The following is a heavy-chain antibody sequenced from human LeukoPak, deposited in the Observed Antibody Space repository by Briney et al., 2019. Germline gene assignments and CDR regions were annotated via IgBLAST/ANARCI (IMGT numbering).Heavy chain of an antibody. D-gene: IGHD3-10*01. CDR3: AKVFLWFGELSFYFDY. CDR2: ISYDGSNK. V-gene: IGHV3-30*18. Sequence: PGGSLRLSCAASGFTFSSYGMHWVRQAPGKGLEWVAVISYDGSNKYYADSVKGRFTISRDNSKNTLYLQMNSLRAEDTAVYYCAKVFLWFGELSFYFDYWGQGTLVTVSS. CDR1: GFTFSSYG. J-gene: IGHJ4*02.